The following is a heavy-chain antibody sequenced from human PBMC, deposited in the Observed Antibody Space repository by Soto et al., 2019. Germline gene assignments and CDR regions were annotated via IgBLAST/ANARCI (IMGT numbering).Heavy chain of an antibody. CDR2: ISGSGGST. CDR1: GFTFSSYA. Sequence: GGSLRLSCAASGFTFSSYAMSWVRQAPGKGLEWVSAISGSGGSTYYADSVKGRFTISRDNSKNTLYLQMNSLRAEDTAVYYCAKYRTYFDWLFPYFDYWGQGTLVTVSS. J-gene: IGHJ4*02. V-gene: IGHV3-23*01. CDR3: AKYRTYFDWLFPYFDY. D-gene: IGHD3-9*01.